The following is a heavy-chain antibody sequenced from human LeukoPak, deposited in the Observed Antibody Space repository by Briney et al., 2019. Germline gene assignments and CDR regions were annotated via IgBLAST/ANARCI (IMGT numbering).Heavy chain of an antibody. CDR1: GYTFTSYG. CDR2: ISAYNGNT. Sequence: GASVKVSCKASGYTFTSYGISWVRQAPGQGLEWMGWISAYNGNTNYAQKLQGRVTVTTDTSTSTAYMELGSLRSDDTAVYYCARGSRNSSGYHPLDYWGQGTLVTVSS. V-gene: IGHV1-18*01. J-gene: IGHJ4*02. D-gene: IGHD3-22*01. CDR3: ARGSRNSSGYHPLDY.